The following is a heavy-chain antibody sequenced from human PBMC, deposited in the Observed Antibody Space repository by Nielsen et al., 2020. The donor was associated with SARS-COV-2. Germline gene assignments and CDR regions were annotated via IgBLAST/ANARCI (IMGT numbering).Heavy chain of an antibody. Sequence: GGSLRLSCAASGFTFSSYAMHWVRQAPGKGLEWVAVISYDGSNKYYADSVKGRFTISRDNSKNTLYLQMNSLRAEDTAVYYCARNVAGLDYWGQGTLVTVSS. J-gene: IGHJ4*02. CDR3: ARNVAGLDY. CDR2: ISYDGSNK. D-gene: IGHD6-19*01. V-gene: IGHV3-30*04. CDR1: GFTFSSYA.